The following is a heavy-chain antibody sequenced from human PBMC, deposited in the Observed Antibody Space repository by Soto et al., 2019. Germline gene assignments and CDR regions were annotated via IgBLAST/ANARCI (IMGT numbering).Heavy chain of an antibody. Sequence: QVQLVQSGAEVKKPGASVKVSCKASGYTFTSYDINWVRQATGQGLEWMGWMNPNSGNTGYAQKFQGRVTMTRNTSICTAYMELSSLRSEDTAVYYCAKDYSNYLNYYYYGMDVWGQGTTVTVSS. V-gene: IGHV1-8*01. CDR2: MNPNSGNT. CDR1: GYTFTSYD. J-gene: IGHJ6*02. CDR3: AKDYSNYLNYYYYGMDV. D-gene: IGHD4-4*01.